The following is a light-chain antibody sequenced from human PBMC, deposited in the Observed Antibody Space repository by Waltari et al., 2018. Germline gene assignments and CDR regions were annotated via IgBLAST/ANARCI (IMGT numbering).Light chain of an antibody. CDR2: DAS. J-gene: IGKJ1*01. V-gene: IGKV1-33*01. CDR3: QHSEA. CDR1: QDVINY. Sequence: DMQMTLSPASLSASVGDRVTITCQPSQDVINYINWYQQKPGKAPQLLIYDASTLKTGVPSRCSGRQSGTYFTLTISGLQPEDVGTYYCQHSEAFGQGTTVEI.